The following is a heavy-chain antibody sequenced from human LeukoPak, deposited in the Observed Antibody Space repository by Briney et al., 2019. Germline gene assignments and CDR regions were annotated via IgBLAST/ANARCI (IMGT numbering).Heavy chain of an antibody. Sequence: GSVQVSCPASGFAFPIYAIRWVRQAPGQGMEWMGWISAYNGNTNYTQQIQGRVSMTTDTSTSTAYMELRSLRSDDTAVYYCARGRTIIVGVIHDYWGEGALVTVSS. V-gene: IGHV1-18*01. J-gene: IGHJ4*02. CDR1: GFAFPIYA. CDR2: ISAYNGNT. CDR3: ARGRTIIVGVIHDY. D-gene: IGHD3-22*01.